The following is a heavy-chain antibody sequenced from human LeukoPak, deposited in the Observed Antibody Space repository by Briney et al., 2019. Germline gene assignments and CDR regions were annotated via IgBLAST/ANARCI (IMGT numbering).Heavy chain of an antibody. D-gene: IGHD4-17*01. V-gene: IGHV3-30*02. J-gene: IGHJ4*02. CDR1: GITFSSYG. CDR2: IRYDGSNK. CDR3: AKGRGPGSPFYGYDY. Sequence: GGSLRLSCATSGITFSSYGMHWVRQAPGKGLEWVAFIRYDGSNKYYADSVRGRFTISRDNSKNTLYLQVNSLRGEDTALYYCAKGRGPGSPFYGYDYWGQGTLVTVSS.